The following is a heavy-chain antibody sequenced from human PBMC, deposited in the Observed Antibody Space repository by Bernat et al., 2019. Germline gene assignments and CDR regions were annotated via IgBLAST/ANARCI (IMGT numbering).Heavy chain of an antibody. J-gene: IGHJ3*02. CDR2: IYYSGST. Sequence: QVQLQESGPGLLKPSETLSLTCTVSGGSISSYYWSWIRQPPGKGLEWIGYIYYSGSTNYNPSLKSRVTISVDTSKNQFSLKLSSVTAADTAVYYCARETKYGAFDIWGQGTMVTVSS. CDR1: GGSISSYY. D-gene: IGHD2-2*01. CDR3: ARETKYGAFDI. V-gene: IGHV4-59*01.